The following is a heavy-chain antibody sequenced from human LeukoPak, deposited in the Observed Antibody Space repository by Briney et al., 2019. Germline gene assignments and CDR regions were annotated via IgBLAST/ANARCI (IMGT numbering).Heavy chain of an antibody. CDR2: ISGSGGST. D-gene: IGHD2-21*02. CDR1: GFTFSSFA. V-gene: IGHV3-23*01. J-gene: IGHJ3*02. CDR3: AKDARDFDAFDI. Sequence: PGGSLRLSCAASGFTFSSFAMSWVRQAPGKGLEWVSVISGSGGSTYYADSVKGRFTIFRDNSKNTLYLQMNSLRAEDTAVYYCAKDARDFDAFDIWGQGTMVTVSS.